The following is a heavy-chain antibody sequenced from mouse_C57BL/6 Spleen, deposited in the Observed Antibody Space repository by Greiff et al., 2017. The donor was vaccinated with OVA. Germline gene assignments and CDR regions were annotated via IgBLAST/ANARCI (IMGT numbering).Heavy chain of an antibody. CDR1: GFSFNTYA. CDR2: IRSKSNNYAT. D-gene: IGHD3-3*01. V-gene: IGHV10-1*01. CDR3: VAGTGGLDY. J-gene: IGHJ2*01. Sequence: EVQGVESGGGLVQPKGSLKLSCAASGFSFNTYAMNWVRQAPGKGLEWVARIRSKSNNYATYYADSVKDRFTISRDDSESMLYLQMNNLKTEDTAMYYCVAGTGGLDYWGQGTTLTVSS.